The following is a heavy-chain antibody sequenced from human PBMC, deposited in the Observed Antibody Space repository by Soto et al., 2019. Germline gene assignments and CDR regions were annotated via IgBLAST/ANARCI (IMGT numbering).Heavy chain of an antibody. D-gene: IGHD3-10*01. Sequence: PSETLSLTCTVSGGSISSYYWSWIRQPPGKGLEWIGYIYYSGSTNYNPSLKSRVTISVDTSKNQFSLKLSSVTAADTAVYYCASFPQIGELWFGALPGWFDPWGQGTLVTVSS. CDR3: ASFPQIGELWFGALPGWFDP. CDR1: GGSISSYY. CDR2: IYYSGST. J-gene: IGHJ5*02. V-gene: IGHV4-59*01.